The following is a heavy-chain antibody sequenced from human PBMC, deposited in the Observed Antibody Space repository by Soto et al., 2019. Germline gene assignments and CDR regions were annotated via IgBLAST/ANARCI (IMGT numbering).Heavy chain of an antibody. CDR3: ARQIPQQLAPFDY. J-gene: IGHJ4*02. Sequence: ASETLSLTCTVSGGSISSYYWSWIRQPPGKGLEWIGYIYYSGSTNYNPSLKSRVTISVDTSKNQFSLKLSSVTAADTAVYYCARQIPQQLAPFDYWGQGTLVTVSS. V-gene: IGHV4-59*08. CDR2: IYYSGST. D-gene: IGHD6-13*01. CDR1: GGSISSYY.